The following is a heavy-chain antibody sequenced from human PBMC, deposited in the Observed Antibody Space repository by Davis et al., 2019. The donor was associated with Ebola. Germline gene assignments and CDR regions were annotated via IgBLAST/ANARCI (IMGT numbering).Heavy chain of an antibody. CDR1: GFTFNSYG. V-gene: IGHV3-23*01. Sequence: LRLSCGTSGFTFNSYGMNWVRQAPGKGLEWVSYISGNGGNTYYADSVKGRFTISRDNSKSTLYLQMNSLRVEDTAVYYCAKGNRVTYQYDSGDDYWGQGTLVTVSS. CDR3: AKGNRVTYQYDSGDDY. D-gene: IGHD3-22*01. J-gene: IGHJ4*02. CDR2: ISGNGGNT.